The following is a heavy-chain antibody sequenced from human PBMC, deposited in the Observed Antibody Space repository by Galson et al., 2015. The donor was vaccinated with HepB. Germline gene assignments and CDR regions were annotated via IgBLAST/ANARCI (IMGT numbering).Heavy chain of an antibody. D-gene: IGHD6-6*01. CDR2: INPNTGGT. CDR1: GYTFTGYY. V-gene: IGHV1-2*06. Sequence: SVKVSCKVSGYTFTGYYLHWVRQAPGLGLEWMGRINPNTGGTNYAQKFQGRVTLTRDTSINTTYLELSRLTSDDTAVYYCTRGPSSADFWGQGTLVTVSS. CDR3: TRGPSSADF. J-gene: IGHJ4*02.